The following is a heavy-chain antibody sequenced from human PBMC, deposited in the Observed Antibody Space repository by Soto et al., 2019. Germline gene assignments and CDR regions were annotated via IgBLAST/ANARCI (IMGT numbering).Heavy chain of an antibody. D-gene: IGHD5-12*01. V-gene: IGHV1-69*06. CDR2: IIPIFGTA. Sequence: GASVKVSCKASGGTFSSYAISWVRQAPGQGLEWMGGIIPIFGTANYAQNFQGRVTITADKSTNTAYMELSSLRSEDTAVYYCARDLGDGYNSAGWFDPWGQGTLVTVSS. CDR3: ARDLGDGYNSAGWFDP. CDR1: GGTFSSYA. J-gene: IGHJ5*02.